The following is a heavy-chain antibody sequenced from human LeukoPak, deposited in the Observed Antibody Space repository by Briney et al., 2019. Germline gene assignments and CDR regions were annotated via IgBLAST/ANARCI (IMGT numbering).Heavy chain of an antibody. CDR3: ARQNTPHGNFDY. CDR2: IGVAANT. V-gene: IGHV3-13*01. D-gene: IGHD1-26*01. J-gene: IGHJ4*02. Sequence: GGSLRLSCAASGFTFSNYDMHWVRQATGKGLEWVSAIGVAANTFYSGSVKGRFTISRENAKNSLYLLMTSLRAEAAAMYYCARQNTPHGNFDYWGQGTLVTVSS. CDR1: GFTFSNYD.